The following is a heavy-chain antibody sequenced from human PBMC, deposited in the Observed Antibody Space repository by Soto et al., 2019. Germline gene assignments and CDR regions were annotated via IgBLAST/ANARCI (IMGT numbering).Heavy chain of an antibody. D-gene: IGHD3-3*01. CDR1: GFTFSSYA. CDR3: AKDGGFGVVIVEYYFDY. Sequence: GGSLRLSCAASGFTFSSYAMSWVRQAPGKGLEWVSAISGSGGSTYYADSVKGRFTISRDNSKNTLYLQMNSLRAEDTAVYYCAKDGGFGVVIVEYYFDYWGQGTLVTVSS. CDR2: ISGSGGST. J-gene: IGHJ4*02. V-gene: IGHV3-23*01.